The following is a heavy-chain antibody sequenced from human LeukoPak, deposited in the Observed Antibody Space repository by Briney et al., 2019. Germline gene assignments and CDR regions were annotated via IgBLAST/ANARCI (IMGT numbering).Heavy chain of an antibody. D-gene: IGHD3-22*01. CDR3: ASFMYDSSVNWFDP. CDR1: GYTFTGYY. Sequence: ASVNVSCKASGYTFTGYYMHWVRQAPGQGLEWMGWINPNRGGTNYAQKFQGRVTMTRDTSISTAYMELSRLRSDDTAVYYCASFMYDSSVNWFDPWGQGTLVTVSS. V-gene: IGHV1-2*02. CDR2: INPNRGGT. J-gene: IGHJ5*02.